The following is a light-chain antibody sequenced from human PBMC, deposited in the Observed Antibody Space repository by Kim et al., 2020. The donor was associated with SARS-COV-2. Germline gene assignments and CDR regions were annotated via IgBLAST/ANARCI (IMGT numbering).Light chain of an antibody. CDR3: EAWDDNLNGPV. CDR1: SSNIAANA. V-gene: IGLV1-44*01. J-gene: IGLJ3*02. CDR2: DNY. Sequence: GQRVTISCSGSSSNIAANAVNWYQQLPGTAPKLLIHDNYQRPSGVPDRFSGSQSGTSASLAISGLQTEDEADYFCEAWDDNLNGPVFGGGTKLTVL.